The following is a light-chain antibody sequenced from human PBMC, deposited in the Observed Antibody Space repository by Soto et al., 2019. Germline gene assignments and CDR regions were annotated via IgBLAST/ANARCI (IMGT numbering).Light chain of an antibody. V-gene: IGKV1-33*01. J-gene: IGKJ2*01. CDR1: QDITNH. CDR2: DAS. Sequence: DIQMTQSPSSLSASVGDRVTITCQASQDITNHLNWYQQKSGKAPKLLIYDASNLETGVPSRLSGIGSGTHFTLTISSLQPDDIATYYFQQYDHLPPSYTFGQATKLEIK. CDR3: QQYDHLPPSYT.